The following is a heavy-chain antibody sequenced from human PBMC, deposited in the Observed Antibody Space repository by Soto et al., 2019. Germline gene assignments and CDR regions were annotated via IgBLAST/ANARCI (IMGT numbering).Heavy chain of an antibody. Sequence: SETLSLTCAVVGDSLRGQSWNWIRQSPGKGLEWIGEIDQSGGTNYNPSLKSRAIISDDTSKNTLYLQMNSLRAEDTAVYYCAKEGGGGRNYYYTMDVWGQGTTVTVSS. V-gene: IGHV4-34*10. CDR1: GDSLRGQS. J-gene: IGHJ6*02. D-gene: IGHD2-15*01. CDR2: IDQSGGT. CDR3: AKEGGGGRNYYYTMDV.